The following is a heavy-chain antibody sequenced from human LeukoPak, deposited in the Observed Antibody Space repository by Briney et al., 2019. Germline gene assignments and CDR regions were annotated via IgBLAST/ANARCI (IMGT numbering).Heavy chain of an antibody. Sequence: ASVKVSCKASGYTFTSDGISWVRLAPGQGLAWMGWISAYNGYTNYAQKLQGRVTMTTDTSTRTAYMELRSLRSDDKAVYYCARDLFPHSYSSNWPFDYWGQGTLVTVSS. V-gene: IGHV1-18*01. D-gene: IGHD6-13*01. CDR3: ARDLFPHSYSSNWPFDY. CDR2: ISAYNGYT. CDR1: GYTFTSDG. J-gene: IGHJ4*02.